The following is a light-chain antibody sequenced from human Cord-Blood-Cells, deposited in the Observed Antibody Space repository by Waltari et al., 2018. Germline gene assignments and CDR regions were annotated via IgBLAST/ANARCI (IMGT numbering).Light chain of an antibody. V-gene: IGLV2-14*01. CDR3: SSYTSSSTWV. Sequence: QSALTQPASVSASPVQSITISCTGTSGDAGGYNYVSWYQQHPGKAPKLMIYDVSNRPSGVSNRFSGSKSGNTASLTISGLQAEDEADYYCSSYTSSSTWVFGGGTKLTVL. CDR2: DVS. CDR1: SGDAGGYNY. J-gene: IGLJ3*02.